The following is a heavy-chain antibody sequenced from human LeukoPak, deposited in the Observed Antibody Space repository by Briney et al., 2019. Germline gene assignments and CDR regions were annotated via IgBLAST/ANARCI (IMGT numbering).Heavy chain of an antibody. D-gene: IGHD1-1*01. CDR3: AKPAGTTDY. V-gene: IGHV3-30*18. CDR2: ISYDGSNK. J-gene: IGHJ4*02. Sequence: GGSLRLSCAASGFTFSSYGMHWVRQAPGKGLKWVAVISYDGSNKYYADSVKGRFTISRDNSKNTLYLQMNSLRAEDTAVYYCAKPAGTTDYWGQGTLVTVSS. CDR1: GFTFSSYG.